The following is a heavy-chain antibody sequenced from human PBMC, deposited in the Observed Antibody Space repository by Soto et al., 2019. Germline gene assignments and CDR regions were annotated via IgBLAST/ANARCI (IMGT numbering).Heavy chain of an antibody. J-gene: IGHJ1*01. CDR3: AKQLGYCSGGSCYWEYFQH. CDR1: GFTFSSYG. V-gene: IGHV3-30*18. Sequence: GGSLRLSCAASGFTFSSYGMHWVRQAPGKGLERVAVISYDGSNKYYADSVKGRFTISRDNSKNTLYLQMNSLRAEDTAVYYCAKQLGYCSGGSCYWEYFQHWGQGTLVTVSS. D-gene: IGHD2-15*01. CDR2: ISYDGSNK.